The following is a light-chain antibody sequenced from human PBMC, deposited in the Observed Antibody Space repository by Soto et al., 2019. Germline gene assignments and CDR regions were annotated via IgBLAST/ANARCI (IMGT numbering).Light chain of an antibody. J-gene: IGKJ1*01. V-gene: IGKV2-24*01. CDR2: QIS. Sequence: ALTQTPRSSPITLGRPASFSCRSSAILLHNDVNTYLIWLHQRPGQPPRLLIYQISKRLSGVPDRFSGSGAGTSFTLKISRVEAQDVGIYFCMQSLQLRTFGQGTKVDI. CDR3: MQSLQLRT. CDR1: AILLHNDVNTY.